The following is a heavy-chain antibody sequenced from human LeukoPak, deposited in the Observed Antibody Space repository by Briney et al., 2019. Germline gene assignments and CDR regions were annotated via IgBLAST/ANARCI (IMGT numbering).Heavy chain of an antibody. CDR2: IYHSGST. Sequence: SETLSLTCTVSGFSFSSGYYWGWIRQPPGKGLEWIGYIYHSGSTYYNPSLKSRVTISVDRSKNQFSLKLSSVTAADTAVYYCARVLGVATSSFYYYYYYMDVWGKGTTVTVSS. D-gene: IGHD5-12*01. J-gene: IGHJ6*03. CDR1: GFSFSSGYY. CDR3: ARVLGVATSSFYYYYYYMDV. V-gene: IGHV4-38-2*02.